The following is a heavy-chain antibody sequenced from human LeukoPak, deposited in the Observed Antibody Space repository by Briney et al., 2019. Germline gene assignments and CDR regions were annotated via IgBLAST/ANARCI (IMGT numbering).Heavy chain of an antibody. Sequence: PSETLSLTCAVYGGSFSGYYWSWIRQPPGKGLEWIGEINHSGSTNYNPSLKSRVTISVDTSKNQFSLKLSSVTAADTAAYYCAVLGYCSSTSCPGANGFDPWGQGTLVTVSS. CDR2: INHSGST. CDR1: GGSFSGYY. J-gene: IGHJ5*02. V-gene: IGHV4-34*01. CDR3: AVLGYCSSTSCPGANGFDP. D-gene: IGHD2-2*01.